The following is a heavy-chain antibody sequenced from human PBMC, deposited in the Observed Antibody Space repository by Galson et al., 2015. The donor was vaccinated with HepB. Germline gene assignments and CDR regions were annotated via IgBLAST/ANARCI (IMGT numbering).Heavy chain of an antibody. CDR2: INPSGGST. D-gene: IGHD6-19*01. V-gene: IGHV1-46*04. CDR1: GYTFTSYY. CDR3: ARVSSGWYEIDY. Sequence: SCKASGYTFTSYYMHWVRQAPGQGLEWMGIINPSGGSTSYAQKLQGRVTMTRDTSTSTVYMELSSLRSEDTAVYYCARVSSGWYEIDYWGQGALVTVSS. J-gene: IGHJ4*02.